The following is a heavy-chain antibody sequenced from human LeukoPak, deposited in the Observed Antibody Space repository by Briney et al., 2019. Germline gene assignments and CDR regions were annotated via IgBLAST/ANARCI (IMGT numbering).Heavy chain of an antibody. J-gene: IGHJ2*01. CDR1: GYTFTGYL. V-gene: IGHV1-2*02. Sequence: ASVKVSCKASGYTFTGYLMHWVRQAPGQALEWMGWISPNSGDTKYAQKFQGRVTMTRDTSITTAYMELSRLTSDDTAVYYCVRALTTVATWLYLWGRGTLVTVSS. D-gene: IGHD4-17*01. CDR3: VRALTTVATWLYL. CDR2: ISPNSGDT.